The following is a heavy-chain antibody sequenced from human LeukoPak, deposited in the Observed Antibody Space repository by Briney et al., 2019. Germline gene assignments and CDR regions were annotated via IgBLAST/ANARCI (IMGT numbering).Heavy chain of an antibody. CDR1: GGSISGSSYY. J-gene: IGHJ3*02. Sequence: SETLSLTCTVSGGSISGSSYYWGWIRQPPGKGLEWIGSIYYSGSTYYNPSLKSRVTISVDTSKNQFSLKLSSVTAADTAVYYCAGQRITMIVVVIRNYGAFDIWGQGTMVTVSS. D-gene: IGHD3-22*01. V-gene: IGHV4-39*01. CDR2: IYYSGST. CDR3: AGQRITMIVVVIRNYGAFDI.